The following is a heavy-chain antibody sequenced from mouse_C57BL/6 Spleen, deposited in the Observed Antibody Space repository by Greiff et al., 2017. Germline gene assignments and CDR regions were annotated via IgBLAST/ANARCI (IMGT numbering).Heavy chain of an antibody. CDR1: GYTFTDYY. CDR3: ASSRYWYFDV. CDR2: INPNNGGT. V-gene: IGHV1-26*01. D-gene: IGHD6-2*01. Sequence: EVQLQQSGPELVKPGASVKISCKASGYTFTDYYMNWVKQSHGKSLEWIGDINPNNGGTSYNQKFKGKATLTVDKSSSTAYMELRSLTSEDSAVYYCASSRYWYFDVWGTGTTVTVSS. J-gene: IGHJ1*03.